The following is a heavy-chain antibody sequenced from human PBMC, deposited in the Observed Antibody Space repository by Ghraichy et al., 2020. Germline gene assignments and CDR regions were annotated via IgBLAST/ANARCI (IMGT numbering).Heavy chain of an antibody. J-gene: IGHJ4*02. D-gene: IGHD2-15*01. CDR2: ISGSGGST. CDR1: GFTFSSYA. Sequence: GGSLRLSCAASGFTFSSYAMSWVRQAPGKGLEWVSAISGSGGSTYYADSVKGRFTISRDNSKNTLYLQMNSLRAEDTAVYYCAKETQYCSGGSCYSGTIDYWGQGTLVTVSS. V-gene: IGHV3-23*01. CDR3: AKETQYCSGGSCYSGTIDY.